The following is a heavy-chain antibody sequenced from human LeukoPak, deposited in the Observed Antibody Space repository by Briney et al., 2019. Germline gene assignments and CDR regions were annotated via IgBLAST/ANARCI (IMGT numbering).Heavy chain of an antibody. D-gene: IGHD3-10*02. CDR1: GFTFNSYT. V-gene: IGHV3-48*04. CDR3: AELGITMIGGV. J-gene: IGHJ6*04. Sequence: GGSLRLSCAASGFTFNSYTMNWVRQAPGKGLEWVSYISSSGSTIYYADSVKGRFTISRDNAKNSLYLQMNSLRAEDTAVYYCAELGITMIGGVWGKGTPVTISS. CDR2: ISSSGSTI.